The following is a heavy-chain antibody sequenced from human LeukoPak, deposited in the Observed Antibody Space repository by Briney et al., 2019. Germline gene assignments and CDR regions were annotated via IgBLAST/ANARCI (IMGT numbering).Heavy chain of an antibody. D-gene: IGHD3-22*01. CDR2: IRYDGSNK. V-gene: IGHV3-30*02. Sequence: PGGSLRLSCAASGFTFSSYGMHWVRQAPGKGLEWVAFIRYDGSNKYYADSVKGRFTISRDNSKNTLYLQMNSLRAEDTAVYYCAKDGSLYYYDSSGPDYWGQGTLVIVSS. CDR1: GFTFSSYG. CDR3: AKDGSLYYYDSSGPDY. J-gene: IGHJ4*02.